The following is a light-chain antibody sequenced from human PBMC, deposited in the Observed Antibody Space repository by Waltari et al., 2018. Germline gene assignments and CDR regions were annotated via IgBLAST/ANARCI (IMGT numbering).Light chain of an antibody. V-gene: IGLV1-47*01. CDR1: SSNIGSTS. CDR3: ASWDDSLSGYV. Sequence: QSVLTQPPSASGTHGQWVTISCSGSSSNIGSTSVYWFQQLPGTAPKLLICRSNQRPSGVPDRFSGSKSGTSASLAISGLRSEDEADYYCASWDDSLSGYVFGTGTKVTVL. CDR2: RSN. J-gene: IGLJ1*01.